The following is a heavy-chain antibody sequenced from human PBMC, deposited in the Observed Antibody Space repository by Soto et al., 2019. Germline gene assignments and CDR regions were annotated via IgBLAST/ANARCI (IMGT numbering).Heavy chain of an antibody. CDR3: ARGPENDGMDV. V-gene: IGHV1-46*01. J-gene: IGHJ6*02. Sequence: ASVKFSCKASGYTFTSYYMHWVRQAPGQGLECMGIINPSCGSTSYAQKFQGRVTMTRXTXXSXXXMXLXXLGXEDTAAYYCARGPENDGMDVSGQGTTVIGS. CDR1: GYTFTSYY. CDR2: INPSCGST.